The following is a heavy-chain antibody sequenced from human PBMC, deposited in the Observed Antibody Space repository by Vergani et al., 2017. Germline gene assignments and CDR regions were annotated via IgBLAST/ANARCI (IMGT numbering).Heavy chain of an antibody. CDR3: ARRHLGGELPFTDYGMDV. CDR2: IIPILGIA. V-gene: IGHV1-69*02. CDR1: GGTFSSYT. Sequence: QVQLVQSGAEVKKPGSSVKVSCKASGGTFSSYTISWVRQAPGQGLEWMGRIIPILGIANYAQKFQGRVTITADKSTSTAYMELSSLRSEDTAVYYCARRHLGGELPFTDYGMDVWGQGTTVTVSS. D-gene: IGHD1-26*01. J-gene: IGHJ6*02.